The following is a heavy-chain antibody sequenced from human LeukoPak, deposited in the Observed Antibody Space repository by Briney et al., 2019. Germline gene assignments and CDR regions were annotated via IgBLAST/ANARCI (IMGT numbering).Heavy chain of an antibody. J-gene: IGHJ6*04. D-gene: IGHD6-13*01. CDR1: GGSFSGYY. Sequence: NPSETLSLTCAVYGGSFSGYYWSWIRQPPGKGLEWIGEINHSGSSNYNPSLKSRVTISVDTSKNQFSLKLSSVTAADTAMYYCARALIAAAFYGMDVWGKGTTVTVSS. V-gene: IGHV4-34*01. CDR3: ARALIAAAFYGMDV. CDR2: INHSGSS.